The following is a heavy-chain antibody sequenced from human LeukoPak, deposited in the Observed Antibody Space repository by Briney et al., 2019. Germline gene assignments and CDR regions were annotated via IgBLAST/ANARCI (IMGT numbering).Heavy chain of an antibody. D-gene: IGHD5-18*01. CDR2: IIPIFGTA. CDR3: ARVDTAMGTEFDY. Sequence: GASVKVSCKASGGTFSSYAISWVRQAPGQGLEWMGGIIPIFGTANYAQKFQGRVTITADESTSTAYMELSSLRSEDTAVYYCARVDTAMGTEFDYWGQGTLVTVSS. V-gene: IGHV1-69*13. J-gene: IGHJ4*02. CDR1: GGTFSSYA.